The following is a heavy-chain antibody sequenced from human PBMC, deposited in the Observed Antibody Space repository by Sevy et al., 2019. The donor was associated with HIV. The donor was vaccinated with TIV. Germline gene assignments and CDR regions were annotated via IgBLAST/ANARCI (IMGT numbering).Heavy chain of an antibody. D-gene: IGHD3-22*01. CDR2: IKQDGSEK. Sequence: GGSLRLSCAASGFTFSNYWMSWVRQAPGKGLEWVANIKQDGSEKYNVESVKGRFTISRDNAKNSLYLQMNSLRAEDTAVSYCARGNYYASTGYYPDTFDIWGQGTMVTVSS. J-gene: IGHJ3*02. V-gene: IGHV3-7*01. CDR1: GFTFSNYW. CDR3: ARGNYYASTGYYPDTFDI.